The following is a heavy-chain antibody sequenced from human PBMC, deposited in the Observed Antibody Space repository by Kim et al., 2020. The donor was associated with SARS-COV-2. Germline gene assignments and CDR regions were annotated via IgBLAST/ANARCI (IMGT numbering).Heavy chain of an antibody. V-gene: IGHV3-66*01. Sequence: KGRFTISRDNTKNTLYLQMNSLRAEDTAVYYCTHSSYDILTGTILDAFDIWGQGTMVTVSS. D-gene: IGHD3-9*01. CDR3: THSSYDILTGTILDAFDI. J-gene: IGHJ3*02.